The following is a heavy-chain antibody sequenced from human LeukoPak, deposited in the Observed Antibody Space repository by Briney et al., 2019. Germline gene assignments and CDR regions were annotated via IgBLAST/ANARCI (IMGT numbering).Heavy chain of an antibody. Sequence: SETLSLTCAVYGGSFSGYYWSWIRQPPGKGLEWIGEINHSGSTNYNPSLKSRVTISVDTSKNQFSLKLSSVTAADTAVYYCARIRARAVTRSHNWFDPWGQGTLVTVSS. CDR1: GGSFSGYY. V-gene: IGHV4-34*01. D-gene: IGHD4-17*01. CDR2: INHSGST. J-gene: IGHJ5*02. CDR3: ARIRARAVTRSHNWFDP.